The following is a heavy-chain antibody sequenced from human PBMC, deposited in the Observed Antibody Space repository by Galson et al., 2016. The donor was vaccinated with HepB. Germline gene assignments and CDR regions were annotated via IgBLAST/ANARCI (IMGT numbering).Heavy chain of an antibody. CDR1: GFIFSSYG. CDR3: AKEMRPRYYDSSGYDGLDY. J-gene: IGHJ4*02. CDR2: ISYDESNK. V-gene: IGHV3-30*18. Sequence: SLRLSCAASGFIFSSYGMHWVRQAPGKGLEWVAVISYDESNKYYADSVKGRFTISRDNSKNTLYLQMNSLRAEDTAVFYCAKEMRPRYYDSSGYDGLDYWGQGTLV. D-gene: IGHD3-22*01.